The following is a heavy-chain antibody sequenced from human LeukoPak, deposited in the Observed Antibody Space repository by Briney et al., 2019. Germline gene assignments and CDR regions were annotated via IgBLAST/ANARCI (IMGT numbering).Heavy chain of an antibody. CDR2: INHSGST. J-gene: IGHJ6*02. Sequence: SETLSLTCAVYGGSFSGYYWSWIRQPPGKGLEWIGEINHSGSTNYNPSLKSRVTISVDTSKNQFSLKLNSVTAADTAVYYCARDGAQYDSLDYEGEYYYYFGMDVWGQGATVTVSS. CDR1: GGSFSGYY. D-gene: IGHD3-22*01. V-gene: IGHV4-34*01. CDR3: ARDGAQYDSLDYEGEYYYYFGMDV.